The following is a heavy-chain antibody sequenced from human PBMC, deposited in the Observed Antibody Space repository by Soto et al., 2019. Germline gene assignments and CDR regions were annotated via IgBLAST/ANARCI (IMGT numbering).Heavy chain of an antibody. CDR2: IYYSGST. CDR3: ARHETYSSGWYVQPGYYYGMDV. D-gene: IGHD6-19*01. V-gene: IGHV4-39*01. J-gene: IGHJ6*02. CDR1: GGSISSSSYY. Sequence: PSETLSLTCTVSGGSISSSSYYWGWIRQPPGKGLEWIGSIYYSGSTYYNPSLKSRVTISVDTSKNQFSLKLSSVTAADTAVYYCARHETYSSGWYVQPGYYYGMDVWGQGTTVTVSS.